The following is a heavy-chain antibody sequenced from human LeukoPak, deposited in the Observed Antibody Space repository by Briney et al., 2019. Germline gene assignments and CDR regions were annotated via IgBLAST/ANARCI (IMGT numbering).Heavy chain of an antibody. CDR2: IIPIFGTA. CDR1: GGTFSICA. Sequence: SSVKVSFKASGGTFSICAISRGRQAPGQGLEWMGGIIPIFGTANYAQKFKGRVTITADESTSTAYMELSSLRSEDTAVYYCARDVRLERRRDYYYYGMDVWGQGTPVTVSS. J-gene: IGHJ6*02. V-gene: IGHV1-69*01. CDR3: ARDVRLERRRDYYYYGMDV. D-gene: IGHD1-1*01.